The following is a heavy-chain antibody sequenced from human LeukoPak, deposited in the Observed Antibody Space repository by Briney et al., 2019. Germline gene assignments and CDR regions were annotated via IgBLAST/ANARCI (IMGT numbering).Heavy chain of an antibody. D-gene: IGHD3-10*01. CDR3: ARGSYYGSGSYWTNWFDP. V-gene: IGHV4-4*07. CDR1: GGSISSYY. CDR2: IYTSGST. Sequence: SETLSLTCTVSGGSISSYYWSWIRQPAGKGLEWIGRIYTSGSTNYNPSLKSRVTMSVDTSKNQFSLKLSSVTAADTAVYYCARGSYYGSGSYWTNWFDPWGQGTLVTVS. J-gene: IGHJ5*02.